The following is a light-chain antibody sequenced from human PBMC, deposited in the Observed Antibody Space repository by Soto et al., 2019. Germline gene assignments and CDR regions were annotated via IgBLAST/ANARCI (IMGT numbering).Light chain of an antibody. CDR2: DAS. CDR1: QSISSW. J-gene: IGKJ1*01. CDR3: QQYNSYSTT. Sequence: DIQMTQSPSTLSASVADRVTITCRASQSISSWLAWYQQKPGKAPKLLIYDASSLESGVPSRFSGSGSATEFTLTISSLQPDDFATYYCQQYNSYSTTFGQGTKVDIK. V-gene: IGKV1-5*01.